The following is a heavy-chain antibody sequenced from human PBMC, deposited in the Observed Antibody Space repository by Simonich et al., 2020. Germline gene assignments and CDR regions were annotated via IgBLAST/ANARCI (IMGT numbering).Heavy chain of an antibody. CDR1: GFTFSSYW. V-gene: IGHV3-74*01. CDR3: ARDYSNYDAFDI. CDR2: INSEGSST. D-gene: IGHD4-4*01. J-gene: IGHJ3*02. Sequence: EVQLVESGGGLVQPGGSLRLSCAASGFTFSSYWMHWVRQAPGKGLVWFSRINSEGSSTSYADSVKGRFTISRDNAKNTLYLQMNSLRAEDTAVYYCARDYSNYDAFDIWGQGTMVTVSS.